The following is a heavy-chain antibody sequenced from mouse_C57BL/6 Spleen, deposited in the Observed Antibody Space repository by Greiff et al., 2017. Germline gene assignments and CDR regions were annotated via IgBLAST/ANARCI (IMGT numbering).Heavy chain of an antibody. D-gene: IGHD2-3*01. CDR3: ARSDGYYGYFDV. Sequence: QVQLQQPGAELVKPGASVKMSCKASGYTFTSYWITWVKQRPGQGLEWTGDIYPGSGSTNYNEKFKSKATLTVDTSSSTAYMQSSSLTSEDSAVYYCARSDGYYGYFDVWGTGTTVTVSS. CDR2: IYPGSGST. J-gene: IGHJ1*03. V-gene: IGHV1-55*01. CDR1: GYTFTSYW.